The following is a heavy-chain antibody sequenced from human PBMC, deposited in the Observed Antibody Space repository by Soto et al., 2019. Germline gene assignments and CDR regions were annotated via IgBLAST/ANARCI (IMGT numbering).Heavy chain of an antibody. CDR2: TWHDGGNK. CDR1: GFAFSTYG. V-gene: IGHV3-33*01. CDR3: ASDLDWLLAFDY. D-gene: IGHD3-9*01. Sequence: QVQLVESGGGVVQSGRSLRLSCAASGFAFSTYGMHWVRQAPGKGLAWVAMTWHDGGNKYYADSVKGRFTISRDNSKNTLYLQMNSLRAEDTAVYYCASDLDWLLAFDYWGQGTLVTVSS. J-gene: IGHJ4*02.